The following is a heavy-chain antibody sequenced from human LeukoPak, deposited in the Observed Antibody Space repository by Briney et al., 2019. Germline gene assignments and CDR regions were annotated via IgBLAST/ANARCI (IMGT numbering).Heavy chain of an antibody. CDR3: ARDGGYDFWSGYYPDY. Sequence: SETLSLTCTVSGGSISSYYWSWIRQPPGEGLEWIGYIYYSGSTNYHPSLKRRVTISVDTSENQFSLKLSSVTAADTAVYYCARDGGYDFWSGYYPDYWGQGTLVTVSS. CDR1: GGSISSYY. CDR2: IYYSGST. V-gene: IGHV4-59*01. D-gene: IGHD3-3*01. J-gene: IGHJ4*02.